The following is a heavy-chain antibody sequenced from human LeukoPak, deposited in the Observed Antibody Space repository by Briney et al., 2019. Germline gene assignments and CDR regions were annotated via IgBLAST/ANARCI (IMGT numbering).Heavy chain of an antibody. CDR2: ISGSGGST. CDR3: AKAGSTWFGELTNAFDI. V-gene: IGHV3-23*01. Sequence: GGSLRLSCAASGFTFSSYAMSWVRQAPGKGLEWVSAISGSGGSTYYADSVKGRFTISRDNSKNTLYLQMNSLRAEDTAVYYCAKAGSTWFGELTNAFDIWGQGTMITVSS. J-gene: IGHJ3*02. CDR1: GFTFSSYA. D-gene: IGHD3-10*01.